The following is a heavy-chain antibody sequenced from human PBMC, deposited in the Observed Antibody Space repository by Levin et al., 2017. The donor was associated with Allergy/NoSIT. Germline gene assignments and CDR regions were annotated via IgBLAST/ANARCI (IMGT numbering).Heavy chain of an antibody. V-gene: IGHV3-66*01. CDR2: IYSGGST. D-gene: IGHD6-19*01. CDR3: ARGGYSSGWYRV. J-gene: IGHJ4*02. Sequence: GESLKISCAASGFTVSTNHMNWVRQTPGKGLEWVSVIYSGGSTYYADSVKGRFTISRDNSKNTLYLQMNSLRAEDTAVYYCARGGYSSGWYRVWGQGTLVTVSS. CDR1: GFTVSTNH.